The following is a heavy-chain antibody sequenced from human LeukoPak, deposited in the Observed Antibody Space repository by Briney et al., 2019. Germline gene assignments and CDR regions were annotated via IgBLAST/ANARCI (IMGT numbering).Heavy chain of an antibody. J-gene: IGHJ4*02. D-gene: IGHD3-3*01. CDR3: AKDPITIFGVVIIEGDY. Sequence: GGSLRLSCVASEFTFSSMNWVRQAPGKGLEWVAFIRYDGSNKYYADSVKGRFTISRDNSKNTLYLQMNSLRAEDTAVYYCAKDPITIFGVVIIEGDYWGQGTLVTVSS. V-gene: IGHV3-30*02. CDR2: IRYDGSNK. CDR1: EFTFSS.